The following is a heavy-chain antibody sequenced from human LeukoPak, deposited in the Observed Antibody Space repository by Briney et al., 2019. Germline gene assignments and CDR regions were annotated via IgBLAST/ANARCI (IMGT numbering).Heavy chain of an antibody. D-gene: IGHD2-2*01. CDR2: ISAYNGNT. CDR1: GYTFTSYG. V-gene: IGHV1-18*01. J-gene: IGHJ6*02. CDR3: ARYCSSTSCYGYYYYYGMDV. Sequence: ASVKVSCKASGYTFTSYGISWVRQAPGQGLEWMGWISAYNGNTNYAQKLQGRDTMTTDTSTSTAYMELRSLRSDDTAVYYCARYCSSTSCYGYYYYYGMDVWGQGTTVTVSS.